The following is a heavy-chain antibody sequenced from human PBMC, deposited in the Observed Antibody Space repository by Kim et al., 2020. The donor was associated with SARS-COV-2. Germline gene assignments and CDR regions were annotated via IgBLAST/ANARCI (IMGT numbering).Heavy chain of an antibody. V-gene: IGHV3-48*03. J-gene: IGHJ6*02. Sequence: GGSLRLSCAASGFTFSSYEMNWVRQAPGKGLEWVSYISSSGSTIYYADSVKGRFTISRDNAKNSLYLQMNSLRAEDTAVYYCAREGDVTFGGVISWSGYYYGMDVWGQGTTVTVSS. CDR2: ISSSGSTI. CDR3: AREGDVTFGGVISWSGYYYGMDV. D-gene: IGHD3-16*02. CDR1: GFTFSSYE.